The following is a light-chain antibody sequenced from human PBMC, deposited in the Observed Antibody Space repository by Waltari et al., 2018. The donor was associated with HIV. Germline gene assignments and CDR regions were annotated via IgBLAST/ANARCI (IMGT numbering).Light chain of an antibody. J-gene: IGKJ2*01. Sequence: EIVLTQSPGTLSLSPGERATIACRASQSVSSSYLAWYQQKPGQAPRLLIYGASSRATGIPDRFSGSGSGTDFTLTISRLEPEDFAVYYCQQYGSSLYIFGQGTKLEIK. CDR2: GAS. CDR1: QSVSSSY. CDR3: QQYGSSLYI. V-gene: IGKV3-20*01.